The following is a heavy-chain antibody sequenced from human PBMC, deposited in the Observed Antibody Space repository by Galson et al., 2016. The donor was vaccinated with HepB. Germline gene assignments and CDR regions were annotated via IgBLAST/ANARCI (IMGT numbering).Heavy chain of an antibody. CDR2: INAGSGNT. D-gene: IGHD2-2*01. CDR3: ARGIAVGPSAKWFDP. J-gene: IGHJ5*02. V-gene: IGHV1-3*01. Sequence: SVKVSCKASGYTFTTYAMHWVRQVPGQRLEWMGLINAGSGNTKYSQKFQGRVTITRDTSTSTAYMELTSLTAEDTAVYYCARGIAVGPSAKWFDPWGQGSLVPVTS. CDR1: GYTFTTYA.